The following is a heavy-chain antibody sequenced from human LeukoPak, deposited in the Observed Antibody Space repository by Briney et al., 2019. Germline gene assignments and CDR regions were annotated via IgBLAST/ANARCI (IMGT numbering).Heavy chain of an antibody. D-gene: IGHD5-12*01. CDR3: ARDRSGDPDY. J-gene: IGHJ4*02. CDR2: IIPVFGTA. Sequence: GASVKVSCKASGGTFSTFSITWVRQAPGQGLEWMGGIIPVFGTANYAQQFQGRVTVATDESTSTAYMELRSLRSDDTAVYYCARDRSGDPDYWGQGTLVTVSS. CDR1: GGTFSTFS. V-gene: IGHV1-69*05.